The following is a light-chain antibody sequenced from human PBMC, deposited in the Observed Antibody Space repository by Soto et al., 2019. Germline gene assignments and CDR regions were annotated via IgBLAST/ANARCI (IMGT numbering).Light chain of an antibody. CDR2: GAS. V-gene: IGKV3D-20*02. CDR3: QQRSNLPPT. J-gene: IGKJ5*01. Sequence: ETVCTQCPVTPAFSPRQRVTLSCWTSESISSSYLAWYQQKPGLAPRLLIYGASNRATGIPDRFSGGGSGTDFSLTISSHEPEDFAVYYCQQRSNLPPTFAQGTRLEIK. CDR1: ESISSSY.